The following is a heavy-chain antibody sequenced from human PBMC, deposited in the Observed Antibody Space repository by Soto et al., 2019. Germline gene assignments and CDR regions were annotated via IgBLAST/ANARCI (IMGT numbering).Heavy chain of an antibody. Sequence: QITLKESSPTLVKPTQTLTLTCTFSGFSLTTSGVGVGWIRQAPGKALEWLALIYWDDDKRYSPSLNSRLTITQDTSETLVVLTMTITDPADTATYFCPHRTTTVTSWFDPWGQETLVTVSS. CDR2: IYWDDDK. J-gene: IGHJ5*02. CDR1: GFSLTTSGVG. CDR3: PHRTTTVTSWFDP. D-gene: IGHD4-17*01. V-gene: IGHV2-5*02.